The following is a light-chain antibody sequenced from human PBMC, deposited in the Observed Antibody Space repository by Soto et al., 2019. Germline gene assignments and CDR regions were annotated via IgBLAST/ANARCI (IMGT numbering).Light chain of an antibody. Sequence: DIVMTQTPLSLPVTPGEPASISCRSSQPLLDGDTGNTYWDWYLQRPGQSPRLLIYTLSYRASGGPDRVSSSVSGTEFAMKISWAEAEDVGVYYCEQRCGSQTFGQGPTLEV. V-gene: IGKV2-40*01. J-gene: IGKJ2*01. CDR1: QPLLDGDTGNTY. CDR2: TLS. CDR3: EQRCGSQT.